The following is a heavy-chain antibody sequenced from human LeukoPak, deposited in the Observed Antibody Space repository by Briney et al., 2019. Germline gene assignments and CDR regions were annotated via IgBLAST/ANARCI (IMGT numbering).Heavy chain of an antibody. CDR3: AQHPVAATGWRV. CDR2: IYYSGST. CDR1: GGSISSYY. D-gene: IGHD2-15*01. J-gene: IGHJ4*02. Sequence: PSETLSLTCTVSGGSISSYYWSWIRQPPGKGLEWIGYIYYSGSTNYNPSLKSRVTISVDTSKNQFSLKLSSVTAADTAVYYCAQHPVAATGWRVWGQGTLVTVSS. V-gene: IGHV4-59*01.